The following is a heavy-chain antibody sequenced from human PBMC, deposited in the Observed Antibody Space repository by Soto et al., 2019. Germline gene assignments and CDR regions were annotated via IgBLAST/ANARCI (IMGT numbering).Heavy chain of an antibody. V-gene: IGHV1-69*13. Sequence: SVKVSCKASGGTFSSYAISWVRQAPGQGLEWMGGIIPIFGTANYAQKFQGRVTITADESTSTAYMELSSLRSEDTAVYYCASNYDFWSGYQTGYYYYGMDVWGQGTTVTVYS. CDR3: ASNYDFWSGYQTGYYYYGMDV. D-gene: IGHD3-3*01. CDR1: GGTFSSYA. J-gene: IGHJ6*02. CDR2: IIPIFGTA.